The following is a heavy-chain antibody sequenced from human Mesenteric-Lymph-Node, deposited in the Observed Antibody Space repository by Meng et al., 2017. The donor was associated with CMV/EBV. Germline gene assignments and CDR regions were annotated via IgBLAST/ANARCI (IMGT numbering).Heavy chain of an antibody. V-gene: IGHV3-30-3*01. Sequence: GESLKISCAASGFTFSSYAMHWVRQAPGKGLEWVAVISYDGSNKYYADSVKGRFTISRDNSKNTLYLQMNSLRTEDTAVYYCAKDDQEWSYQPIHNWFDPWGQGTLVTVSS. CDR2: ISYDGSNK. CDR1: GFTFSSYA. D-gene: IGHD2-2*01. J-gene: IGHJ5*02. CDR3: AKDDQEWSYQPIHNWFDP.